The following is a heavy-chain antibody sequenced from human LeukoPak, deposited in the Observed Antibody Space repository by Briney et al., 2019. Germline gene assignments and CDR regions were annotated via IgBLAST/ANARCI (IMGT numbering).Heavy chain of an antibody. D-gene: IGHD6-13*01. CDR2: LFHSGST. CDR3: ARDIVAAGPWYFDL. J-gene: IGHJ2*01. V-gene: IGHV4-59*11. Sequence: SETLSLPCSVSGGSISSHYWSWLRQPPGKELEWIGYLFHSGSTNYNPSLQSRVTISVDTSRNHFSLKLSSVTAADTAVYYCARDIVAAGPWYFDLWGRGTLVTVSS. CDR1: GGSISSHY.